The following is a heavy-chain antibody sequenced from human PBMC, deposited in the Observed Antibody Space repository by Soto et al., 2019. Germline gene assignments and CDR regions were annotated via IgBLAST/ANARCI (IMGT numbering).Heavy chain of an antibody. V-gene: IGHV3-23*01. D-gene: IGHD5-12*01. CDR3: AKFGDIVATIDTIDF. Sequence: HPGGSLRLSCAASGFTFSSSAMSWVRQAPGKGLEWVSTIRRNYYQMYYTDSVKGRFTISRDNSKSTLHLQMNSLRVEDTAIYYCAKFGDIVATIDTIDFWGQGTLVTVSS. CDR2: IRRNYYQM. CDR1: GFTFSSSA. J-gene: IGHJ4*02.